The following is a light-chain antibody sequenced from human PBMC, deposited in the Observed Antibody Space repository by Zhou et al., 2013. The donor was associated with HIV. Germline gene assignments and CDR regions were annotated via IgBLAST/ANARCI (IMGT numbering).Light chain of an antibody. V-gene: IGKV1-8*01. CDR1: EKIGNS. J-gene: IGKJ2*01. CDR3: QQYYSYPYT. Sequence: IQMTQSPSSLSASAGDTVTITCRASEKIGNSVAWYQQKPGRAPNLLIYAASTLESGVSSRFSGSGSGTDFTLTISCLQSEDFATYYCQQYYSYPYTFGQGTKLDI. CDR2: AAS.